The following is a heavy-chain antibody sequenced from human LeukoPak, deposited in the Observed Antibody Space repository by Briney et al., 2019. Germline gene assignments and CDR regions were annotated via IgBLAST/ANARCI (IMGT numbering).Heavy chain of an antibody. CDR2: ISYDGSNK. V-gene: IGHV3-30-3*01. CDR3: ARDPKMATIQYYFDY. J-gene: IGHJ4*02. D-gene: IGHD5-24*01. Sequence: GSLRLSCAASGFTFSSYAMHWVRQAPGKGLEWVAVISYDGSNKYYADSVKGRFTISRDNSKNTLYLQMNSLRAEDTAVYYCARDPKMATIQYYFDYWGQGTQVTVSS. CDR1: GFTFSSYA.